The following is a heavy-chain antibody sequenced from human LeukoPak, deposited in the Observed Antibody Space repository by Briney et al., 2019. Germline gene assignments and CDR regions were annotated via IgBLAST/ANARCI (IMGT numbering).Heavy chain of an antibody. V-gene: IGHV3-33*01. CDR3: ARGGGLDV. CDR1: GFTFSSYG. Sequence: PGGSLRLSCAASGFTFSSYGMLWVRQAPGKGLEWVAVIWYDGSNKYYADSVKGRFTISRDNSKNTLYLQMNSLRAEDTAVYFCARGGGLDVWGQGATVTVSS. D-gene: IGHD3-16*01. J-gene: IGHJ6*02. CDR2: IWYDGSNK.